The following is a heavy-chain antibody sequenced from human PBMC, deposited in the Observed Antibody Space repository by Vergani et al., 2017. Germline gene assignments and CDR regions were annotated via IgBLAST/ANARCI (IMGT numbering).Heavy chain of an antibody. CDR2: IYYSGST. CDR3: ARDLLLRFLEWLSYYYYYYMDV. J-gene: IGHJ6*03. V-gene: IGHV4-59*01. CDR1: GGSMSSYY. D-gene: IGHD3-3*01. Sequence: QVQLQESGPGLVKPSETLSLTCTVSGGSMSSYYWSWIRQPPGKGLEWIGYIYYSGSTNYNPSLKSQVTISVDTSKNQFSLKLSSVTAADTAVYYCARDLLLRFLEWLSYYYYYYMDVWGKGTTVTVSS.